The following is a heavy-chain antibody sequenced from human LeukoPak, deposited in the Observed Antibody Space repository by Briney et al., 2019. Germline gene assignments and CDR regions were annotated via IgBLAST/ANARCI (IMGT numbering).Heavy chain of an antibody. J-gene: IGHJ4*02. CDR3: ARATYSSSRLEY. CDR2: VDPSGGST. Sequence: ASVKVSRKASGYTFTSHYMHWVRQAPGQGLEWMGIVDPSGGSTSRAQKFQGRVTITRDTSTSTVYMELSSLRSEDTAVYYCARATYSSSRLEYWGQGTLVTVSS. CDR1: GYTFTSHY. D-gene: IGHD6-13*01. V-gene: IGHV1-46*01.